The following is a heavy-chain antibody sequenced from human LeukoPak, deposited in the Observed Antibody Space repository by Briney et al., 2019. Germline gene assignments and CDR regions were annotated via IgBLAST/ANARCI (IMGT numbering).Heavy chain of an antibody. Sequence: SETLSLTCTVSGGSISSYYWSWIRQPPGKGLEWIGYIYYSGSTNYNPSLKSRVSMSVDTSKNQFSLKLNSVTAADAAVYFCARGYSSSWYVFDYWGQGTRVTVSS. CDR1: GGSISSYY. V-gene: IGHV4-59*01. J-gene: IGHJ4*02. CDR2: IYYSGST. D-gene: IGHD6-13*01. CDR3: ARGYSSSWYVFDY.